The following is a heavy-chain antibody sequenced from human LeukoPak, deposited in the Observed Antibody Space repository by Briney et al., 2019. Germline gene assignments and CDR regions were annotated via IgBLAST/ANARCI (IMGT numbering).Heavy chain of an antibody. J-gene: IGHJ4*02. V-gene: IGHV1-69*05. Sequence: SVKVSCKASGGTFSSHAISWVRQAPGQGLEWVGGIIPIFGTTNYAQKFQGRVTITTDESTSTGYMELRSLRSDDTAVYYCARGDSGYDYGFDNWGPGILVTVSS. CDR3: ARGDSGYDYGFDN. D-gene: IGHD5-12*01. CDR2: IIPIFGTT. CDR1: GGTFSSHA.